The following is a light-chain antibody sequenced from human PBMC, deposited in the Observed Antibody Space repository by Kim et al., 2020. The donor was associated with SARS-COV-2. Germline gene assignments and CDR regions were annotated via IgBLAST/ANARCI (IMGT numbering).Light chain of an antibody. CDR2: GES. Sequence: SASQEKRAPSCGSTKQSIGTNLVWYQHKAGQAPRLLIYGESTGAAGVPARFSGSGSGTDFTLTISRLQPEDSAVYYCQQYNTSPYTLGQGTKLEI. CDR1: QSIGTN. CDR3: QQYNTSPYT. V-gene: IGKV3D-15*01. J-gene: IGKJ2*01.